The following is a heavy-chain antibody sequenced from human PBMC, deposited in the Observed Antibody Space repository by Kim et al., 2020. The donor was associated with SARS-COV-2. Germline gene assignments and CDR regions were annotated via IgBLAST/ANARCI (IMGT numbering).Heavy chain of an antibody. J-gene: IGHJ4*02. V-gene: IGHV3-53*01. CDR3: ARADWRRRYFDY. D-gene: IGHD2-21*01. CDR1: GFTVSSNY. Sequence: GGSLRLSCAASGFTVSSNYMSWVRQAPGKGLEWVSVIYSGGSTYYADSVKGRFTISRDNSKNTLYLQMNSLRAEDTAVYYCARADWRRRYFDYWGQGTLVTVSS. CDR2: IYSGGST.